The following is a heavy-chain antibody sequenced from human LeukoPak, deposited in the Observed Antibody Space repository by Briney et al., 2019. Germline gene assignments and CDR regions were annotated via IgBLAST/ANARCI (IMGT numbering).Heavy chain of an antibody. Sequence: SETLALTCTVSDGSISSSSYYWGWIRQPPGKGLEWIGSIYYSGSTYYNPSLKSRVTISVDTSKNQFSLKLSSVTAADTAVYYCARVMVVVAAMDYWGQGTLVTVSS. CDR2: IYYSGST. CDR3: ARVMVVVAAMDY. J-gene: IGHJ4*02. CDR1: DGSISSSSYY. D-gene: IGHD2-15*01. V-gene: IGHV4-39*01.